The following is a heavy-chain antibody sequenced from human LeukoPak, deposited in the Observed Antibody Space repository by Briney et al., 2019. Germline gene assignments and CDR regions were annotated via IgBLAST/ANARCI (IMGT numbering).Heavy chain of an antibody. CDR2: ISAYNGNT. Sequence: GWISAYNGNTNYAQKLQGRVTMTTDTSTSTAYMELRSLRSDDTAVYYCARGRYSSGPGDYWGQGTLVTVSS. CDR3: ARGRYSSGPGDY. V-gene: IGHV1-18*01. D-gene: IGHD6-19*01. J-gene: IGHJ4*02.